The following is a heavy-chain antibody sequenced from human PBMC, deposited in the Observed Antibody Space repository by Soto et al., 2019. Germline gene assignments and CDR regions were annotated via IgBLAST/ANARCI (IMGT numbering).Heavy chain of an antibody. CDR3: ANRQGLGWNFDS. D-gene: IGHD6-25*01. CDR1: GGSISSSNW. CDR2: MFHSGSS. Sequence: SETLSLTCAVSGGSISSSNWWSWVRQPPGKGLEWIGEMFHSGSSNYNPSLKSRVTISLDMSKNQFSLRLSSVTAADTAVYFCANRQGLGWNFDSWGQGTLVSVSS. V-gene: IGHV4-4*02. J-gene: IGHJ4*02.